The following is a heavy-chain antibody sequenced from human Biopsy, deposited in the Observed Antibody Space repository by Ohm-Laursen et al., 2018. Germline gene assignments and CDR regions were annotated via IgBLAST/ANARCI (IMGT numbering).Heavy chain of an antibody. D-gene: IGHD3-16*01. CDR2: INRDSDTA. Sequence: SLRLSCAASGFIFDDYDMHWVRQAPGKGLEWVSRINRDSDTADYVDSVKGRFTVSRDNAKNSLYLQMNSLRAADTAIYYCATELLPPGVGGPWLDSWGQGTPVTVSS. CDR1: GFIFDDYD. CDR3: ATELLPPGVGGPWLDS. J-gene: IGHJ5*01. V-gene: IGHV3-9*01.